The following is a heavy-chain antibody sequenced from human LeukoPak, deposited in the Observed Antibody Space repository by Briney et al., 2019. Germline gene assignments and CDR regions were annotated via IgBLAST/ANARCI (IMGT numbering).Heavy chain of an antibody. D-gene: IGHD3-22*01. V-gene: IGHV3-53*01. CDR3: ARSSEGRYYYDSSGFSYYYYYMDV. CDR1: GFTFDDYG. J-gene: IGHJ6*03. Sequence: GGSLRLSCAASGFTFDDYGMSWVRQAPGKGLEWVSVIYSGGSTYYADSVKGRFTISRDNSKNTLYLQMNSLRAEDTAVYYCARSSEGRYYYDSSGFSYYYYYMDVWGKGTTVTISS. CDR2: IYSGGST.